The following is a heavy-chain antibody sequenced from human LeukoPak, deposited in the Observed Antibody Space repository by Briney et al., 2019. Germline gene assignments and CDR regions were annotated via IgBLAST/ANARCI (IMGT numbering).Heavy chain of an antibody. D-gene: IGHD4-11*01. CDR2: INHSGST. J-gene: IGHJ6*03. CDR3: ARGNMWDYRRYYYYMDV. V-gene: IGHV4-34*01. CDR1: SEFFSGYY. Sequence: SETLSLTCGVSSEFFSGYYWGWIRQPPGKGLEWIGEINHSGSTNYNPSLKSRVTISVDTSENQFSLKLNSVTAADTAIYYCARGNMWDYRRYYYYMDVWGKGTTVTVSS.